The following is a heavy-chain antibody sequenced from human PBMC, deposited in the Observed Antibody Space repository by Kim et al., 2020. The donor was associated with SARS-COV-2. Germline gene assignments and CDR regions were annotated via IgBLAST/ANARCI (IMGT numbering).Heavy chain of an antibody. V-gene: IGHV4-59*08. CDR2: IYYSGST. J-gene: IGHJ4*02. CDR3: ARHGKRSGWYQG. CDR1: GGSISSYY. Sequence: SENLSLTCTVSGGSISSYYWSWIRQPPGKGLEWIGYIYYSGSTNYNPSLKSRVTISVDTSKNQFSLKLSSVTAADTAVYYCARHGKRSGWYQGWGQGTLVTVSS. D-gene: IGHD6-19*01.